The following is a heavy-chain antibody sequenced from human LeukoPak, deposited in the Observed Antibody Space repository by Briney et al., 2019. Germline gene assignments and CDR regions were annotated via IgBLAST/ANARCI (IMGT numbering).Heavy chain of an antibody. CDR1: GGSISSGDYY. CDR3: ARDIHYDSSGYSLPHWFDP. CDR2: IYYSGST. V-gene: IGHV4-30-4*02. J-gene: IGHJ5*02. D-gene: IGHD3-22*01. Sequence: SETLSLTCTVSGGSISSGDYYWSWIRQPPGKGLEWIGYIYYSGSTYYNPSLKSRVTISVDTSKNQFSLKLSSVTAADTAVYYCARDIHYDSSGYSLPHWFDPWGQGTLVTVSS.